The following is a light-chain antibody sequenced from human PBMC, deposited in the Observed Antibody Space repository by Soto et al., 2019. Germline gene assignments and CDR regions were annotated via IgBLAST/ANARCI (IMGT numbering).Light chain of an antibody. Sequence: EIVMTQSPATLSVSPGERATLSCRASQSVSSNLAWYQQKPGQAPSLLIYGTSTRATGVPARFSGTGSGTDFTLTISSLQSEDFAVYYCQQYNNWPPAITFGQGTRLEIK. CDR3: QQYNNWPPAIT. V-gene: IGKV3-15*01. J-gene: IGKJ5*01. CDR2: GTS. CDR1: QSVSSN.